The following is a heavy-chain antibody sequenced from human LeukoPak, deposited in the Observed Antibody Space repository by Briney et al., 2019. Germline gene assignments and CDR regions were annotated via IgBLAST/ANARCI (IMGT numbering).Heavy chain of an antibody. Sequence: SETLSLTCAVYGGSFSGYYWSWIRQPPGKGLEWIGEINHSGSTNYNPSLKSRVTISVDTSKNQFSLKLSSVTAADTAVYYCARGGGYSYRGRWFDPWGQGTLVTVSS. CDR1: GGSFSGYY. CDR2: INHSGST. V-gene: IGHV4-34*01. D-gene: IGHD5-18*01. CDR3: ARGGGYSYRGRWFDP. J-gene: IGHJ5*02.